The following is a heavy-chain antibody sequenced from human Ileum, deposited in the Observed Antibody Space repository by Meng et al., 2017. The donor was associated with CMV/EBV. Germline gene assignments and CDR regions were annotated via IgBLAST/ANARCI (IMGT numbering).Heavy chain of an antibody. CDR1: GFPFSAHN. V-gene: IGHV3-21*01. D-gene: IGHD2-15*01. J-gene: IGHJ6*02. CDR3: ARDIHGDGGSSNCFAMDV. Sequence: GESLKISCAASGFPFSAHNMNWVRQAPGKGLEWVSSISRTTTYTYYADSVKGRFTISRDNAKNSLYLQMNSLSAEDTAVYYCARDIHGDGGSSNCFAMDVWGQGTTITVSS. CDR2: ISRTTTYT.